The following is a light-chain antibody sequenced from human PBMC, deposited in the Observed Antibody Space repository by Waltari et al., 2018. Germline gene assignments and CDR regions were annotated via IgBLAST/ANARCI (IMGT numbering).Light chain of an antibody. J-gene: IGKJ5*01. Sequence: DIVMTQSPDSLAVSLCERATINFKSSQSVLASYNSKTDITWYQQKPGQPPKLLITWAPTRGAGVPDRFSGSGSGTAFTLTINSLQAEDVAVYYCHQYYIPPLTFGQGTRLEIK. CDR1: QSVLASYNSKTD. V-gene: IGKV4-1*01. CDR2: WAP. CDR3: HQYYIPPLT.